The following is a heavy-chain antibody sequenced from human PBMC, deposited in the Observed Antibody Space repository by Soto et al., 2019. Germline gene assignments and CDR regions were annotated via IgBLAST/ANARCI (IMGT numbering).Heavy chain of an antibody. CDR2: ISYTGSP. V-gene: IGHV4-59*02. J-gene: IGHJ4*02. CDR1: GGSVRGSY. CDR3: ATGGGWLHNSFVRGLYFDF. Sequence: PSATLSLTCTVSGGSVRGSYCSWIRQPPGQGLEWIASISYTGSPTYNPSPKSRVTISVDTSNNQFSLSLTSVTAADTATYYCATGGGWLHNSFVRGLYFDFWGQGALVTVSS. D-gene: IGHD5-12*01.